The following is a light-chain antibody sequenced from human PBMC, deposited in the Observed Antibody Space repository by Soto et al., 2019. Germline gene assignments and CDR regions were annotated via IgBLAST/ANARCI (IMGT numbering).Light chain of an antibody. CDR2: DAS. J-gene: IGKJ4*01. Sequence: EIVLTQSPATLSLSPGERATRSCRASQSVSSNLAWYQQKPGQAPRLLIYDASNRATGIPARFSGSGSGTDFTLTISSLEPEDFAVYYCQQRSNWLLTFGGGTKVEIK. V-gene: IGKV3-11*01. CDR3: QQRSNWLLT. CDR1: QSVSSN.